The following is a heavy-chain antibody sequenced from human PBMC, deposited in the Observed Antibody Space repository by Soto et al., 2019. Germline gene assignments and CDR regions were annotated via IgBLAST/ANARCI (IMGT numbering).Heavy chain of an antibody. D-gene: IGHD3-3*01. CDR3: ARSLDDDFWSDTPTDSGMDV. CDR2: INPSGGST. CDR1: GYTFTSYY. J-gene: IGHJ6*02. V-gene: IGHV1-46*01. Sequence: GASVKVSCKASGYTFTSYYMHWVRQAPGQGLEWMGIINPSGGSTSYAQKFQGRVTMTRDTSTSTVYMELSSLRSEDTAVYYCARSLDDDFWSDTPTDSGMDVWGQGTTVTVSS.